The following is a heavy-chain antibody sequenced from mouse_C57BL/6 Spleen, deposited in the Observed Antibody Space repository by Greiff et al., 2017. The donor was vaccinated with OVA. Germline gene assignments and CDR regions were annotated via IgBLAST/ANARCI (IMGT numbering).Heavy chain of an antibody. CDR3: AEVTDDY. J-gene: IGHJ2*01. CDR2: IDPSDSYT. Sequence: QVQLQQPGAELVRPGTSVKLSCKASGYTFTSYWMHWVKQRPGQGLEWIGVIDPSDSYTNYNQKFKGKATLTVDTSSSTAYMQLSSLTSEDSAVYYCAEVTDDYWGQGTTLTVSS. D-gene: IGHD2-5*01. V-gene: IGHV1-59*01. CDR1: GYTFTSYW.